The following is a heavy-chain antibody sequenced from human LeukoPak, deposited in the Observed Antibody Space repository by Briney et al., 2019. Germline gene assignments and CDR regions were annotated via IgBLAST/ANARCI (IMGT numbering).Heavy chain of an antibody. D-gene: IGHD3-10*01. CDR3: AKAGGSGTYDVDYYMDV. Sequence: GGSLRLSCAASGFTFSNYVMHWVRQAPGKGLEWVAIISYDGSNKYYADSVRGRFTISRDNYKNTLYMQMYSLRAEDTAVYYCAKAGGSGTYDVDYYMDVWGKGTTVTVSS. CDR2: ISYDGSNK. V-gene: IGHV3-30*18. J-gene: IGHJ6*03. CDR1: GFTFSNYV.